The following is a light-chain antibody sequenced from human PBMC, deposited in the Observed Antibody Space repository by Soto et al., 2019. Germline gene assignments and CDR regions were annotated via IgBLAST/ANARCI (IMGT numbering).Light chain of an antibody. J-gene: IGKJ1*01. CDR3: QQSYTTPRT. Sequence: DIQMTQSPSSLSASIGDSVTITCRASQTIIGYLNWYQQKPGKAPRLLINAASNLQSGGPSRFRGSGSETDFTLTITSLQPEDFATYYCQQSYTTPRTFGQGTKVEIQ. CDR2: AAS. CDR1: QTIIGY. V-gene: IGKV1-39*01.